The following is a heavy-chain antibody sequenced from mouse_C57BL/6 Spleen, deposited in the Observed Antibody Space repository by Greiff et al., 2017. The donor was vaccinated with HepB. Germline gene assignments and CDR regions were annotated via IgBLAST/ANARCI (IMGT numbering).Heavy chain of an antibody. Sequence: QVQLQQSGAELVRPGASVTLSCKASGYTFTDYEMHWVKQTPVHGLEWIGAIDPETGGTAYNQKFKGKAILTADKSSSTAYMELRSLTSEDSAVYYCTRVYGSSYDWFAYWGQGTLVTVSA. V-gene: IGHV1-15*01. CDR3: TRVYGSSYDWFAY. CDR2: IDPETGGT. CDR1: GYTFTDYE. J-gene: IGHJ3*01. D-gene: IGHD1-1*01.